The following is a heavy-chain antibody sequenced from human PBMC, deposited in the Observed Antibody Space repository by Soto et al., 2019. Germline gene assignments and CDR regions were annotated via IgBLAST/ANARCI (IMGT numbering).Heavy chain of an antibody. CDR2: ISGSGGST. CDR3: AKVGGSGWFDAFDI. Sequence: EVQLLESGGGLVQPGGSLRLSCAASGFSFSTYALSWVRQAPGKGLDWVSVISGSGGSTDYAGSVKGRFTISRDNSKNALYLQMNSLRAEDTALYYCAKVGGSGWFDAFDIWGQGTMVTGSS. D-gene: IGHD6-19*01. J-gene: IGHJ3*02. V-gene: IGHV3-23*01. CDR1: GFSFSTYA.